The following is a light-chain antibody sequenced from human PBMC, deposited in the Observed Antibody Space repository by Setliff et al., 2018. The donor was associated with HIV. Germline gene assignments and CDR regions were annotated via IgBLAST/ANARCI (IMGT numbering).Light chain of an antibody. Sequence: SYELTQPPSGSVAPGKTARITCGGNNIGSKSVHWYQQKPGQAPVLVIYYDSDRPSGIPERFSGSNSGNTATLTISRVEAGDEADYYCQVWDSSSDRGVFGTGTKVTVL. CDR1: NIGSKS. V-gene: IGLV3-21*04. J-gene: IGLJ1*01. CDR3: QVWDSSSDRGV. CDR2: YDS.